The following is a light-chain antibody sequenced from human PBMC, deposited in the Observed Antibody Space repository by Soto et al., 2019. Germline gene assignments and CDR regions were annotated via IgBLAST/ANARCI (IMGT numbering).Light chain of an antibody. CDR1: SSNIGSNT. J-gene: IGLJ2*01. CDR3: AAWDDSLNAVV. CDR2: SNN. Sequence: QSVRTQPPSASGTPGQRVTISCSGSSSNIGSNTVNWYQQLPGTAPKLLIYSNNQRPSGVPARFSGSKSGNSASLAISGLQSEDEADYYCAAWDDSLNAVVFGGGTKLTVL. V-gene: IGLV1-44*01.